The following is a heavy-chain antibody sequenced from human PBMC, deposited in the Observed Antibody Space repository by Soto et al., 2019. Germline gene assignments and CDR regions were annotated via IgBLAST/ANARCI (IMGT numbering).Heavy chain of an antibody. CDR1: GGLTRRYC. V-gene: IGHV4-4*08. CDR3: ASSVGFSWYF. J-gene: IGHJ2*01. D-gene: IGHD3-10*01. CDR2: VYTSDYT. Sequence: EARCVTKSGSGGLTRRYCWHGCRQLPGKGLEWIGYVYTSDYTRYSSSLKSRVTISVDTSKSQFYLRLNSVTAADTAVYYCASSVGFSWYF.